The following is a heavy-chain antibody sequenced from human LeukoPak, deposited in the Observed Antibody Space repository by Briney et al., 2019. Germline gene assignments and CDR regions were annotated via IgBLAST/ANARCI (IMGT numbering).Heavy chain of an antibody. CDR1: GFTFSTFA. V-gene: IGHV3-23*01. CDR3: ATYRQALLPSES. Sequence: SGGSLRLSCAASGFTFSTFAMIWVRQPPGKGLEWVSSIFPSGGEIHYADSVRGRFTISRDNSKSTLSLQMNSLRAEDTAIYYCATYRQALLPSESWGQGTLVTVSS. J-gene: IGHJ5*02. D-gene: IGHD5-18*01. CDR2: IFPSGGEI.